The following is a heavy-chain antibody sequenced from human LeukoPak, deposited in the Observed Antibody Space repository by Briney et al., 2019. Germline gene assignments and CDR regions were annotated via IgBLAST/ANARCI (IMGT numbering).Heavy chain of an antibody. D-gene: IGHD3-16*02. CDR1: GGSISSSSYY. CDR2: IYYSGST. J-gene: IGHJ6*02. Sequence: PSETLSLTCTVSGGSISSSSYYWGWIRQPPGKGLEWIGSIYYSGSTYYNPSLESRVTISVDTSKNQFSLKLSSVTAADTAVYYCAAQNRGTYDYVWGSYRGLYYYYGMDVWGQGTTVTVSS. CDR3: AAQNRGTYDYVWGSYRGLYYYYGMDV. V-gene: IGHV4-39*01.